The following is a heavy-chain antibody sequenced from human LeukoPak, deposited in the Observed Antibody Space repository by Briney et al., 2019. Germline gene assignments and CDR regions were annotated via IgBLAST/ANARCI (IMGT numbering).Heavy chain of an antibody. CDR1: GGTFSSYA. Sequence: SVKVSCKASGGTFSSYAISWVRQAPGQGLEWMGRIIPIFGTANYAQKFQGRVTITTDESTSTAYMELSSLRSEDTAVYYCARDRLRRVTGGGYYYYYMDVWGRGTTVTVSS. D-gene: IGHD1-14*01. CDR2: IIPIFGTA. V-gene: IGHV1-69*05. J-gene: IGHJ6*03. CDR3: ARDRLRRVTGGGYYYYYMDV.